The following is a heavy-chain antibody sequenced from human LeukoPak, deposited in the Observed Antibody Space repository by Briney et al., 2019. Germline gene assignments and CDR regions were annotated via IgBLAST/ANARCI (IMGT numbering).Heavy chain of an antibody. CDR3: ARDSSTWY. CDR2: ISSSGSTK. V-gene: IGHV3-48*04. Sequence: PGGSLRLSCAASGFTFSSYSMNWVRQAPGKGLEWVSYISSSGSTKYYADSVKGRFTISRDNAKNSLYLQMNSLRAEDTAVYYYARDSSTWYWGQGTLVTVSS. J-gene: IGHJ4*02. CDR1: GFTFSSYS. D-gene: IGHD6-13*01.